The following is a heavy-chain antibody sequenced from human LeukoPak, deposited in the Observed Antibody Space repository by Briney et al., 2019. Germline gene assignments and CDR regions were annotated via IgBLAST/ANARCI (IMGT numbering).Heavy chain of an antibody. CDR1: GYTFTSYY. CDR3: ASLGNGEIEFDY. J-gene: IGHJ4*02. D-gene: IGHD4-17*01. CDR2: INPSGGST. Sequence: ASVTVSCKASGYTFTSYYMHWVRQAPGQGLEWMGIINPSGGSTSYAQKFQGRVTMTRDTSTSTVYMELSSLRSEDTAVYYCASLGNGEIEFDYWGQGTLVTVSS. V-gene: IGHV1-46*01.